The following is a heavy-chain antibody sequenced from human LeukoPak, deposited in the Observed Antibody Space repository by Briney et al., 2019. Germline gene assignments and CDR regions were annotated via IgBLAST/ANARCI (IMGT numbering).Heavy chain of an antibody. Sequence: GRPLRLSCAASGFTVSSNYMSWVRQAPGKGLEWVSVIYSGGSTYYADSVKGRFTISRDNSKNTLYLQMNSLRAEDTAVYYCARDAHYYDSRAYYYYGMDVWGQGTTVTVSS. CDR3: ARDAHYYDSRAYYYYGMDV. J-gene: IGHJ6*02. CDR1: GFTVSSNY. D-gene: IGHD3-22*01. V-gene: IGHV3-66*01. CDR2: IYSGGST.